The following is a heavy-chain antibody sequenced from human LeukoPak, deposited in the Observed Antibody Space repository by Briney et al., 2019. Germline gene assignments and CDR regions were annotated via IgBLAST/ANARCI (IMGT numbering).Heavy chain of an antibody. Sequence: ASVKVSCKAYGYTFTSYAMHWVRQAPGQRLEWMGWINAGNGNNNYSQMFQGRVTITRDTSASTAYMELSSLRSEDTAVYYCARDSRLRVYSGYGYWGQGTLVTVSS. D-gene: IGHD5-12*01. CDR1: GYTFTSYA. CDR2: INAGNGNN. J-gene: IGHJ4*02. CDR3: ARDSRLRVYSGYGY. V-gene: IGHV1-3*01.